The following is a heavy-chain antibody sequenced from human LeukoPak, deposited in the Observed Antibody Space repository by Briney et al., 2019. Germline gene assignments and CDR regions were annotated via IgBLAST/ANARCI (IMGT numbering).Heavy chain of an antibody. CDR1: GGSISNYY. J-gene: IGHJ2*01. CDR2: IHYSGYT. V-gene: IGHV4-59*01. D-gene: IGHD7-27*01. CDR3: ARHWGSDWYFDL. Sequence: PSEPLSLTCAASGGSISNYYCSWIRQPPGKGLEWLGYIHYSGYTNYNPSLKSRVTISVDTSKNQFSLNLSSVTAADTAVYYCARHWGSDWYFDLWGRGTLVTVSS.